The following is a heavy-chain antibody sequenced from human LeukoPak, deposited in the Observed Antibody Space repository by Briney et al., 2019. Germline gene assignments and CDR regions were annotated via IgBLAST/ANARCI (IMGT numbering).Heavy chain of an antibody. CDR3: TTDGSTTLSNTFDY. D-gene: IGHD1-26*01. V-gene: IGHV3-15*01. CDR2: KSRNRGETV. Sequence: GGTLRLSCAVSGFTFSDIWMNSGPGSRRQGLEGGGRKSRNRGETVDYAAPVKGRFTISRDDSKTTAYLQMNSLKTEHTAIYYCTTDGSTTLSNTFDYWGQGTLVTVSS. CDR1: GFTFSDIW. J-gene: IGHJ4*02.